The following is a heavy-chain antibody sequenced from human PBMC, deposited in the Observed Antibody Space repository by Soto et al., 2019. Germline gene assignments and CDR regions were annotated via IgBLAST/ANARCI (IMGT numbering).Heavy chain of an antibody. Sequence: GGSLILSCAASGFTFSNYAIHWVRQAPGKGLEWVSDISGSGGSTYYADSVKGRFTISRDNSKNTLYLQMNSLRAEDTAVYYCAKDQGSSWYEIDYWGQGTLVTVSS. CDR1: GFTFSNYA. CDR2: ISGSGGST. J-gene: IGHJ4*02. V-gene: IGHV3-23*01. CDR3: AKDQGSSWYEIDY. D-gene: IGHD6-13*01.